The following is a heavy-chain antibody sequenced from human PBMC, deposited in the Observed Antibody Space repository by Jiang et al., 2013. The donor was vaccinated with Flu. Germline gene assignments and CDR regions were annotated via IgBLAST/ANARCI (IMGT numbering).Heavy chain of an antibody. Sequence: QSGSELRTPGASVKVSCKTSGYSFINSAIYWVRQSPGQGFEYMGWINPHTGKPTNAQGFTGRFVFSSDTSVSTAYLQINNLTPDDSAVYFCARELSGTSWPLGDWGQGTLVTVSS. J-gene: IGHJ4*02. CDR1: GYSFINSA. V-gene: IGHV7-4-1*02. D-gene: IGHD2-15*01. CDR3: ARELSGTSWPLGD. CDR2: INPHTGKP.